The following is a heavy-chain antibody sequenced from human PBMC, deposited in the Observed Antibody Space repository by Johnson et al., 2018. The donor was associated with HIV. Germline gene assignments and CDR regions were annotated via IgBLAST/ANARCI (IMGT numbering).Heavy chain of an antibody. V-gene: IGHV3-30*03. CDR2: ISYDGSNK. J-gene: IGHJ3*02. Sequence: QMQLVESGGGVVQPGRSLRLSCVASGFTFSSYGMHWVRQAPGKGLEWVAVISYDGSNKYYADSLKGRFTISRDNSKNTLYLQMNSLRAEDTAVYYCARETGFAIFGVVKLNAFDIWGQGTMVTVFS. D-gene: IGHD3-3*01. CDR3: ARETGFAIFGVVKLNAFDI. CDR1: GFTFSSYG.